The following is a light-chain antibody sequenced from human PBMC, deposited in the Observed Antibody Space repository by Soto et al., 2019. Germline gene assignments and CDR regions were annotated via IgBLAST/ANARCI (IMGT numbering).Light chain of an antibody. CDR3: HQYGSSPPYT. V-gene: IGKV3-20*01. Sequence: MVLTKAPGTLSLSTGERATHSCRASQSVSSSSLAWYQQKPGQAPRLLIYGASSRATGIPDRFSGSGSGTDFTLTISRLEPEDCAVYYCHQYGSSPPYTFGQGTKLAIK. CDR1: QSVSSSS. CDR2: GAS. J-gene: IGKJ2*01.